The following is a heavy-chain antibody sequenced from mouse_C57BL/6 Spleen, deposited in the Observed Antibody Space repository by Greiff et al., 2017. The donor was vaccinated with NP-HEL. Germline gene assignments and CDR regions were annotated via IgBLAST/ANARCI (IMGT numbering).Heavy chain of an antibody. Sequence: QVQLQQPGAELVKPGASVKLSCKASGYTFTSYWMQWVKQRPGQGLEWIGEIDPSDSYTNYNQKFKGKATLTVDTSSSTAYMQLSSLTSEDSAVYYCAVITTVVARGAWFAYWGQGTLVTVSA. V-gene: IGHV1-50*01. D-gene: IGHD1-1*01. J-gene: IGHJ3*01. CDR3: AVITTVVARGAWFAY. CDR1: GYTFTSYW. CDR2: IDPSDSYT.